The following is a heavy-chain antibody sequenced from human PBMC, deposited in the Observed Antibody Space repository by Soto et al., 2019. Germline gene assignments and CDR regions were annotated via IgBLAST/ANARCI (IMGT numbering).Heavy chain of an antibody. D-gene: IGHD2-15*01. J-gene: IGHJ3*02. V-gene: IGHV3-23*01. CDR3: APHVSCSGGSCQYDAFAI. CDR2: ITADGGT. Sequence: EVQVLESGGGLVQPGGSLRLSCEGSEFTDSGHAMTWIRQAPGEGPEWVSTITADGGTYYADSVKGRFAMSRDTSENTLYLQMNSLGAEDTAAYYCAPHVSCSGGSCQYDAFAIRGQGTMVTVSS. CDR1: EFTDSGHA.